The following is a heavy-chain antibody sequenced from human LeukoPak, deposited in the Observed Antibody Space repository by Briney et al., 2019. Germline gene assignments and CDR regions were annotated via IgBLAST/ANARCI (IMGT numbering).Heavy chain of an antibody. V-gene: IGHV1-2*02. CDR3: ARGQVVPSAMYMDY. D-gene: IGHD2-2*01. Sequence: ASVKVSCKASGYTFTGYYMHWVRQAPGQGLEWMGWINPNSGGTNYAQKFQGRVTMTRDTSISTAYMDLRRLSSDDTAAYYCARGQVVPSAMYMDYWGQGTLVTVSS. CDR2: INPNSGGT. CDR1: GYTFTGYY. J-gene: IGHJ4*02.